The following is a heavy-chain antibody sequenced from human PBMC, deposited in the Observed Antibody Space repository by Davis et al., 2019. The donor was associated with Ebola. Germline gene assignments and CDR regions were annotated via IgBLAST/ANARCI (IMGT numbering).Heavy chain of an antibody. D-gene: IGHD3-22*01. Sequence: GESLKISCKGSGYSFTSYWIGWVRQMPGKGLEWMGIIYPGDSDTRYSPSFQGQVTISADKSISTAYLQWSSLKASDTAMYYCAIGGDSSGNSTYYFDYWGQGTLVTVSS. CDR1: GYSFTSYW. J-gene: IGHJ4*02. CDR3: AIGGDSSGNSTYYFDY. CDR2: IYPGDSDT. V-gene: IGHV5-51*01.